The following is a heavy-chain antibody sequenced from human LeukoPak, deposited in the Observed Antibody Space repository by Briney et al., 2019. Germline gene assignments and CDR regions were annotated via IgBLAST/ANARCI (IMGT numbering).Heavy chain of an antibody. V-gene: IGHV4-4*02. D-gene: IGHD3-3*01. J-gene: IGHJ3*01. Sequence: SETLSLTCAVSGGSISSSNWWSWVRPTPGKGLEWIGEISHTGNTNYNPSLKSRVTISVATSTNQFSLKLSPVTAADTAVYYCARGIFGMVLNAFDLWGRGTMVTVSS. CDR2: ISHTGNT. CDR3: ARGIFGMVLNAFDL. CDR1: GGSISSSNW.